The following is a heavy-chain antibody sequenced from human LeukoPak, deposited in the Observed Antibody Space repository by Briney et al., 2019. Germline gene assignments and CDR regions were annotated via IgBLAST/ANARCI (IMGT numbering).Heavy chain of an antibody. V-gene: IGHV4-30-2*01. J-gene: IGHJ4*02. CDR3: ARGSLYYDSSGYYYLDY. D-gene: IGHD3-22*01. CDR1: GGSISSGGYY. CDR2: IYHSGST. Sequence: SETLSLTCTVSGGSISSGGYYWRWLRQPPGKGLEWIGYIYHSGSTYYNPSLKSRVTISVDRSKNQFSLKLSSVTAADTAVYYCARGSLYYDSSGYYYLDYWGQGTLVTVSS.